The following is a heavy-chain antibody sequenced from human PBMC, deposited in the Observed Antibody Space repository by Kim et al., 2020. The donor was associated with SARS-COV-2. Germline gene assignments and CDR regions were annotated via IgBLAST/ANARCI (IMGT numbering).Heavy chain of an antibody. D-gene: IGHD1-26*01. CDR2: IYYSGST. Sequence: SETLSLTCTVSGGSISSYYWSWIRQPPGKGLEWIGYIYYSGSTNYNPSLKSRVTISVDTSKNQFSLKLSSVTAADTAVYYCAREGSGSYYLDYWGQGTLVTVSS. V-gene: IGHV4-59*01. J-gene: IGHJ4*02. CDR1: GGSISSYY. CDR3: AREGSGSYYLDY.